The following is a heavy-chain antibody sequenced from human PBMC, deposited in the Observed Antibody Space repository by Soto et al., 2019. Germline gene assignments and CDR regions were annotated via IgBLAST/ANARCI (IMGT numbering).Heavy chain of an antibody. D-gene: IGHD4-17*01. J-gene: IGHJ6*03. CDR3: AKQGVRGMTTVTTSWQDYYYYMDV. V-gene: IGHV3-23*01. Sequence: GGSLRLSCAASGFTFSSYAMSWVRQAPGKGLEWVSAISGSGGSTYYADSVKGRFTISRDNSKNTLYLQMNSLRAEDTAVYYCAKQGVRGMTTVTTSWQDYYYYMDVWGKGTTVTVSS. CDR2: ISGSGGST. CDR1: GFTFSSYA.